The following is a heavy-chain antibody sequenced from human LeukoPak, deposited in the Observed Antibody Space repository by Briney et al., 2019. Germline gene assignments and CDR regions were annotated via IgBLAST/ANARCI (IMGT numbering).Heavy chain of an antibody. V-gene: IGHV3-30*18. CDR1: GFTFSSDG. D-gene: IGHD3-3*02. CDR2: ISYDGSNK. J-gene: IGHJ4*02. Sequence: PGGSLRLSRAASGFTFSSDGMHWVRQAPGKGLEWVAVISYDGSNKYYADSVKGRFTISRDNSKNTLYLQMNSLRAEDTAVYYCAKVASIDSGDDYWGQGTLVTVSS. CDR3: AKVASIDSGDDY.